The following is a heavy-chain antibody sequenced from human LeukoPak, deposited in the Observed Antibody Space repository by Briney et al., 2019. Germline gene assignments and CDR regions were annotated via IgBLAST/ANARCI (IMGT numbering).Heavy chain of an antibody. J-gene: IGHJ5*02. CDR1: GGTFSSYA. V-gene: IGHV1-69*13. D-gene: IGHD2-2*01. CDR2: IIPIFGTA. Sequence: SVTVSCTASGGTFSSYAISWVRQAPGQGLEWMGGIIPIFGTANYAQKFQGRVTITADESTSTAYMELSSLRSEDTAVYYCARVVPAAISNWFDPWGQGTLVTVSS. CDR3: ARVVPAAISNWFDP.